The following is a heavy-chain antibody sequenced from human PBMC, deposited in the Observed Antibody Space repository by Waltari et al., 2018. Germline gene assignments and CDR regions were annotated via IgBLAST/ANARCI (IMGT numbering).Heavy chain of an antibody. CDR3: ARGSSTSYRYGGYNWFDP. J-gene: IGHJ5*02. CDR2: IYTSRST. D-gene: IGHD2-2*01. V-gene: IGHV4-4*07. Sequence: QVQLQESGPGLVKPSETLSLTCTVSGGSISSYYWSWIRQPAGKGLEWIGRIYTSRSTHYNPSRKSRVTMSVDTSKNHFALKLSSVTAADTAVYYCARGSSTSYRYGGYNWFDPWGQGTLVTVSS. CDR1: GGSISSYY.